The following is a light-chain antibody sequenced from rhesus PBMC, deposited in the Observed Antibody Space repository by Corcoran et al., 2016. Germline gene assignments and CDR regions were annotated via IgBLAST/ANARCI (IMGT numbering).Light chain of an antibody. Sequence: EIVLTQSPATLSLSPGERATLSCRASQSVSSNLAWYQQKPGQAPSLLIFDASRRAPGIPDRFSGSGSGTDFTLAISSLEPDVFVVYYFQQSFGLPLTFGGGTKVEIK. CDR3: QQSFGLPLT. J-gene: IGKJ4*01. CDR1: QSVSSN. CDR2: DAS. V-gene: IGKV3-42*03.